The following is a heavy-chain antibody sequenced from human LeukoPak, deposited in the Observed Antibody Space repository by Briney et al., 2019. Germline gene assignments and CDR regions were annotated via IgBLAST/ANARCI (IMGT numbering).Heavy chain of an antibody. V-gene: IGHV4-30-2*01. CDR1: GGSISSGGYS. CDR2: IYHSAST. CDR3: ARLYSSSQFDY. D-gene: IGHD6-13*01. J-gene: IGHJ4*02. Sequence: SETLSLTCADSGGSISSGGYSWSWIRQPPGEGLEWIGYIYHSASTYYNTSLKSRVTISVDRSKNQCSLKLSSVAAADTAVYYCARLYSSSQFDYWGQGTLVTVSS.